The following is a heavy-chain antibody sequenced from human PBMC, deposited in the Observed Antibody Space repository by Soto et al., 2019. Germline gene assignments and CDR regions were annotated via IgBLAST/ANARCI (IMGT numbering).Heavy chain of an antibody. CDR1: GYTFTSYY. J-gene: IGHJ6*02. CDR2: INPSGGST. Sequence: QVQLVQSGAEVKKPGASVKVSCKASGYTFTSYYMHWVRQAPGQGLEWMGIINPSGGSTSYAQKFQGRVTMTRDTSTSTVYMELSSLRSEDTAVYYCARENCTNGVCYNDYYYGRDVWGQGTTVTVSS. CDR3: ARENCTNGVCYNDYYYGRDV. D-gene: IGHD2-8*01. V-gene: IGHV1-46*01.